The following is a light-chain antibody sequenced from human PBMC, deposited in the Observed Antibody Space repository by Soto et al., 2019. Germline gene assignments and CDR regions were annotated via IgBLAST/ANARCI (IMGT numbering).Light chain of an antibody. CDR2: EAS. V-gene: IGKV1-5*03. CDR1: QSVRTW. CDR3: QQYNDYSAWT. J-gene: IGKJ1*01. Sequence: DIQMTQSPSTLSAYVGDRATINRRASQSVRTWLAWYQQKPGKAPTLLIYEASILQNGVPSRFSGTESGTEFTLTISSLRPDDFATYYCQQYNDYSAWTFGQGTKVDIK.